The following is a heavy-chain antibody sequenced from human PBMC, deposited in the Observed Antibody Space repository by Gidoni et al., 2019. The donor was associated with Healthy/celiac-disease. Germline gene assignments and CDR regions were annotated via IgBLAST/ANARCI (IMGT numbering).Heavy chain of an antibody. J-gene: IGHJ4*02. CDR2: IYYSGST. V-gene: IGHV4-31*03. CDR3: ARAPVRITMIELYQYYFDY. CDR1: GGSISSGGYS. D-gene: IGHD3-22*01. Sequence: QVQLQESGPGLVKPSQTLSLTCTVSGGSISSGGYSWSWIRQHPGKGLEWIGYIYYSGSTYYNPSLKSRVTISVDTSKNQFSLKLSSVTAADTAVYYCARAPVRITMIELYQYYFDYWGQGTLVTVSS.